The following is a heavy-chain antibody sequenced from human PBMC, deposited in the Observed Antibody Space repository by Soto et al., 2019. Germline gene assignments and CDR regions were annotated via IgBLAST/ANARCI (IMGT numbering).Heavy chain of an antibody. Sequence: QVQLQESGPGLVKPSGTLSLTCAVSGGSISNSNWWSWVRQPPGKGLEWVWVISHSGSTNYNPSLKNRLTMSVNKSMNHFSLRVTSVTAADTAVYYCASTRDYWYFDLWGRGTLVTVSS. CDR3: ASTRDYWYFDL. D-gene: IGHD2-2*01. J-gene: IGHJ2*01. CDR2: ISHSGST. V-gene: IGHV4-4*02. CDR1: GGSISNSNW.